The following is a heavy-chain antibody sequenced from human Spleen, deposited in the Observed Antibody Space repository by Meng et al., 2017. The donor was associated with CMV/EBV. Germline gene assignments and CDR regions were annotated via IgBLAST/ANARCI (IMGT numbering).Heavy chain of an antibody. CDR1: GFTFSSYA. CDR3: AKGGYISGRYYFDY. Sequence: GESLKISCAASGFTFSSYAMSWVRQAPGKGLEWVSAISGSGGGTYSADSVKGRFTISRDNSKNMLYLQMNSLRGEDTAVYYCAKGGYISGRYYFDYWGQGTLVTVSS. D-gene: IGHD6-19*01. J-gene: IGHJ4*02. V-gene: IGHV3-23*01. CDR2: ISGSGGGT.